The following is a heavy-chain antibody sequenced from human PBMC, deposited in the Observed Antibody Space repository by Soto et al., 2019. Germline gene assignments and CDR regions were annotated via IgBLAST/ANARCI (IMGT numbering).Heavy chain of an antibody. CDR1: GGTFSSYA. CDR2: IIPIFGTA. Sequence: QVQLVQSGAEVKKPGSSVKVSCKASGGTFSSYAISWVRQAPGQGLEWMGGIIPIFGTANSAQKFQGRVTINADEYTATAYMERSRLRSEDTAVYYCARVPDSCGGSCYSQYYFDYWGQGTLVTGSS. D-gene: IGHD2-15*01. J-gene: IGHJ4*02. CDR3: ARVPDSCGGSCYSQYYFDY. V-gene: IGHV1-69*12.